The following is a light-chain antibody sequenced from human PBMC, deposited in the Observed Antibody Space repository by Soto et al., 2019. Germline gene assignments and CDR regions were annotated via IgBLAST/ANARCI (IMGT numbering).Light chain of an antibody. V-gene: IGKV3-20*01. CDR2: GAS. CDR1: QSVTSSY. Sequence: EIVLTQSPGTPSLSPGERATLSCRASQSVTSSYLAWYQQKPGQAPRLLIYGASSRATGIPDRFSGSESGTDFTLTISRLEPEDFAVYYCQQYGSSPRAFGPGTKVDIK. CDR3: QQYGSSPRA. J-gene: IGKJ3*01.